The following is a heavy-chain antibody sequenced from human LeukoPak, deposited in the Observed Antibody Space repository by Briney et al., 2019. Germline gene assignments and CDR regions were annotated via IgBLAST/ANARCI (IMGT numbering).Heavy chain of an antibody. Sequence: ASVKVSYKASGYTFTSYDINWVRQAPGQGLEWMGWMNPNSGNTGYAQKFQGRVTMTRNTSISTAYMELSSLRSEDTAVYYCARWARAYYDFWSGYYTSYSPDYWGQGTLVTVSS. D-gene: IGHD3-3*01. CDR1: GYTFTSYD. V-gene: IGHV1-8*01. CDR3: ARWARAYYDFWSGYYTSYSPDY. CDR2: MNPNSGNT. J-gene: IGHJ4*02.